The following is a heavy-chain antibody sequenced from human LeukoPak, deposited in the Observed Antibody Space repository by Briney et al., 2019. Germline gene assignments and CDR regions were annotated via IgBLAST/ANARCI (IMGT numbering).Heavy chain of an antibody. D-gene: IGHD2-2*01. CDR3: ARSVVVPAALYYFDY. CDR1: GFTVSSNY. J-gene: IGHJ4*02. V-gene: IGHV3-53*01. Sequence: GGSLRLSCAASGFTVSSNYMSWVRQAPGKGLEWVSVIYSGGSTYYADSVKGRFTISRDNSKNTLYLQMNSLRAEDTAVYYCARSVVVPAALYYFDYWGQGTLVTISS. CDR2: IYSGGST.